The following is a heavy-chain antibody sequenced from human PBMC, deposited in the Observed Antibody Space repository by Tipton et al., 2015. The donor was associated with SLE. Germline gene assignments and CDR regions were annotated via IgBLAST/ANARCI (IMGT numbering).Heavy chain of an antibody. CDR1: GFVFSSYW. Sequence: GSLRLSCAASGFVFSSYWMHWVRQAPGKGLAWVARIKSDGSDTNYADSVRGRFTISRGNAKNTLYLQMNSLRAEDTAVYYCTRARGQQLPTDYWGQGTLVTVSS. V-gene: IGHV3-74*01. CDR2: IKSDGSDT. CDR3: TRARGQQLPTDY. D-gene: IGHD6-13*01. J-gene: IGHJ4*02.